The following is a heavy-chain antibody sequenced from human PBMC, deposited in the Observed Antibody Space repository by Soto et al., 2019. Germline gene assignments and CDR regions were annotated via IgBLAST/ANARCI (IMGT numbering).Heavy chain of an antibody. CDR2: INPNSGGT. J-gene: IGHJ3*02. D-gene: IGHD3-3*01. CDR3: ARAPRGFWIGYYQDAFDI. CDR1: GYTFTGYY. Sequence: QVQLVQSGAEVKKPGASVKVSCKASGYTFTGYYMHWVRQAPGQGLEWMGWINPNSGGTNYAQKFQDWVTMTRDTSISTAYMELSRLRSDETAVYYCARAPRGFWIGYYQDAFDIWGQGTMVTVSS. V-gene: IGHV1-2*04.